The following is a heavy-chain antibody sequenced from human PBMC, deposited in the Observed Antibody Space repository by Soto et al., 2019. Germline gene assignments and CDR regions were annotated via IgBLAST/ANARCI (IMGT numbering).Heavy chain of an antibody. CDR2: ISAYNGNT. V-gene: IGHV1-18*04. J-gene: IGHJ6*02. Sequence: ASVKVSCKASGYTFTSYGISWVRQAPGQGLEWMGWISAYNGNTNYAQKLQGRVTMTTDTSTSTAYMELRSLRSDDTAVYYCARSPNSGSYSGYYYYSMDVWGQGTTVTVSS. D-gene: IGHD1-26*01. CDR3: ARSPNSGSYSGYYYYSMDV. CDR1: GYTFTSYG.